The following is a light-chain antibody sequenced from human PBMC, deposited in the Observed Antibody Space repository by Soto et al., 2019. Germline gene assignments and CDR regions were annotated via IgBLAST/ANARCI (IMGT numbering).Light chain of an antibody. CDR1: SSNIGAPYG. V-gene: IGLV1-40*01. CDR3: FSFTTTSTHV. J-gene: IGLJ1*01. Sequence: QSVLTQPPSVSGAPGRRVTISCTGSSSNIGAPYGVHWYQQLPGTAPKLMISEVNNRPSGVSNRFSGSKSGNTAYLTISGLQVEDEAEYFCFSFTTTSTHVFGTGTKLTVL. CDR2: EVN.